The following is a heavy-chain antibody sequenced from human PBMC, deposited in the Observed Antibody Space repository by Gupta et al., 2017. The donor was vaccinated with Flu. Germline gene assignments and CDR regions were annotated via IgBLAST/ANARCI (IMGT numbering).Heavy chain of an antibody. CDR3: ARGFSSDWYMDWFDP. D-gene: IGHD6-13*01. CDR1: GYSISSGFY. Sequence: QVQLQESGPGLVKPSETLSLTCAVSGYSISSGFYWGWVRQPPGKGLEWIGSIFRDGSTNYNPSLRSRVTMSVDTSKDQFTLKLTSVSATDTAVYYCARGFSSDWYMDWFDPWGQGTLVTVSS. J-gene: IGHJ5*02. V-gene: IGHV4-38-2*01. CDR2: IFRDGST.